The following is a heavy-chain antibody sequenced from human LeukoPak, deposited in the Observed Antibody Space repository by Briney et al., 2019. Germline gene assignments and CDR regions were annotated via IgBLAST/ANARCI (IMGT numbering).Heavy chain of an antibody. V-gene: IGHV4-34*01. Sequence: SETLSLTCAVYGGSFSGYNWSWIRQPPGKGLEWIGEINHIGSTYYNPSLRSRVTISVDTSKNQFSLKLSSVTAADTAVYYCASKMATIPYWGQGTLVTVSS. CDR1: GGSFSGYN. J-gene: IGHJ4*02. CDR3: ASKMATIPY. CDR2: INHIGST. D-gene: IGHD5-24*01.